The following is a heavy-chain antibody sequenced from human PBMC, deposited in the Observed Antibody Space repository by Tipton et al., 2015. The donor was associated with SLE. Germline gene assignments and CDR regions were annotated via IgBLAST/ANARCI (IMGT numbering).Heavy chain of an antibody. CDR1: GGSISSGSYY. Sequence: TLSLTCTVSGGSISSGSYYWSWIRQPPGKGLEWIGYVYYTGTTNSNPSLKSRTTISVDTSRNQFSLNLTSVTAADTAMYYCARVKLRFGELFLYHPLDLWGQGTMVTVSS. CDR2: VYYTGTT. J-gene: IGHJ3*01. V-gene: IGHV4-61*01. D-gene: IGHD3-10*01. CDR3: ARVKLRFGELFLYHPLDL.